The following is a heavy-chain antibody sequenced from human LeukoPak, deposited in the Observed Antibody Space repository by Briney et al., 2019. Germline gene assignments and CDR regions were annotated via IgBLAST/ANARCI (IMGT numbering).Heavy chain of an antibody. CDR3: ARASTTVPNLLDY. J-gene: IGHJ4*02. Sequence: GGSLRLSCAASGFTFSTHWMHWVRQAPGKGLLWVSRINGDGTSTKYADSVKGRFTISRDNARHTLYLQMNSLRAEDTAVYYCARASTTVPNLLDYWGQGTLVTVSS. CDR1: GFTFSTHW. CDR2: INGDGTST. D-gene: IGHD4-17*01. V-gene: IGHV3-74*03.